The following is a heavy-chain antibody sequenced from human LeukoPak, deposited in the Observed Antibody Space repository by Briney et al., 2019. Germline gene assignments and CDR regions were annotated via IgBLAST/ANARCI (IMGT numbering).Heavy chain of an antibody. D-gene: IGHD1-20*01. J-gene: IGHJ6*02. V-gene: IGHV5-51*01. CDR1: GYTFTSYW. Sequence: GESLKISCKGPGYTFTSYWIGWVRQMPGKGLEWMGIIYPGDSDTRYSPSFQGQVTISADKSISTAYLQWSSLKASDTAMYYCARDLTGMPGYYYYGMDVWGQGTTVTVSS. CDR3: ARDLTGMPGYYYYGMDV. CDR2: IYPGDSDT.